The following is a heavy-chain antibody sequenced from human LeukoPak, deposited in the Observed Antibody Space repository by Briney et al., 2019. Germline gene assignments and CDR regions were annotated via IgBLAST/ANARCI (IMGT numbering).Heavy chain of an antibody. D-gene: IGHD5-12*01. Sequence: GGSLRLSCAASGFTFSRYTMTWVRQAPGKGLEWVSSISSSSDYIYYADSVNGRFTISRDNSKNTLYLQMNSLRAEDTAVYYCAKGGGYSGYDFASWGQGTLVTVSS. CDR2: ISSSSDYI. J-gene: IGHJ4*02. CDR1: GFTFSRYT. V-gene: IGHV3-21*04. CDR3: AKGGGYSGYDFAS.